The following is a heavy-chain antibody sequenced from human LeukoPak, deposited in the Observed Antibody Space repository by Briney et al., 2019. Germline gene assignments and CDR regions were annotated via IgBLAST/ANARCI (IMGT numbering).Heavy chain of an antibody. D-gene: IGHD4-23*01. J-gene: IGHJ6*03. CDR2: IKWNGGST. CDR3: ARGVTTLDNYYYMDV. Sequence: PGGSLTLSCAASGFTLDDYGMSWVRQVHGRGREWVASIKWNGGSTVYRGSVKGRFTISRDNAKNSLYLQMNSLRAEDTALYYCARGVTTLDNYYYMDVWGKGTTVTVSS. CDR1: GFTLDDYG. V-gene: IGHV3-20*04.